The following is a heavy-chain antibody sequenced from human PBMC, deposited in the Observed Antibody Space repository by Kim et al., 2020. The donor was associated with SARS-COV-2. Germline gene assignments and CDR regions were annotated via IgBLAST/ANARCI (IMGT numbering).Heavy chain of an antibody. CDR3: ARSLRYFDYYYGMDV. Sequence: QKFQGRVTMTRNTSISTAYMELSSRRSEDTAVYYCARSLRYFDYYYGMDVWGQGTTVTVSS. D-gene: IGHD3-9*01. J-gene: IGHJ6*02. V-gene: IGHV1-8*01.